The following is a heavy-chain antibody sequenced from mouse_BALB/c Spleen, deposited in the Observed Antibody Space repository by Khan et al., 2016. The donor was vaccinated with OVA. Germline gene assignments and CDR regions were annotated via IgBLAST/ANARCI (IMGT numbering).Heavy chain of an antibody. V-gene: IGHV1-7*01. CDR3: TSNGSTYTWFGY. J-gene: IGHJ3*01. CDR1: GYTFTNYW. CDR2: IDPTSANT. Sequence: QVQLKQPGAELAKPGASVKMSCKASGYTFTNYWMHWVKQRLGQGLEWIGYIDPTSANTESNQKFKDKATLTADKSSSTAYMLLSSPPSEDSAVYFCTSNGSTYTWFGYRGQGTLVTVSA. D-gene: IGHD1-1*01.